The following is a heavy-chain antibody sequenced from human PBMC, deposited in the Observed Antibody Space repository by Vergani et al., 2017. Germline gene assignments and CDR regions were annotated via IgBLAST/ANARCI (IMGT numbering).Heavy chain of an antibody. CDR3: ARDGIAVAGTVFDY. CDR2: ISGSGGST. Sequence: EVQLLESGGGLVQPGGSLRLSCAASGFTFSSYAMSWVRQAPGKGLEWVSVISGSGGSTYYADSVKGRFTISRDNAKNSLYLQMNSLRAEDTAVYYCARDGIAVAGTVFDYWGQGTLVTVSS. D-gene: IGHD6-19*01. J-gene: IGHJ4*02. CDR1: GFTFSSYA. V-gene: IGHV3-23*01.